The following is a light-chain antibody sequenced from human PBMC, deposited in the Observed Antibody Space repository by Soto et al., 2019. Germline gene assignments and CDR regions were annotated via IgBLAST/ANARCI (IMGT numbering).Light chain of an antibody. Sequence: EIVMTQSPATLSVSPGEEATISCWASQSVAGNLAWYQQKPGQAPRLLIYGTFTRATGIPATFSGSGSGTEFTLTISSLQSEDFAVYYCQQYNKWPLTFGGGTKVEIK. J-gene: IGKJ4*01. CDR2: GTF. CDR1: QSVAGN. V-gene: IGKV3-15*01. CDR3: QQYNKWPLT.